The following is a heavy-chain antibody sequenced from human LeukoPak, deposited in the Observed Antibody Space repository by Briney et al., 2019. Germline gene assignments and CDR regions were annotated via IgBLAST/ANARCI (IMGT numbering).Heavy chain of an antibody. V-gene: IGHV4-59*01. CDR3: ARASITMVRGVLNWFDP. Sequence: SETLSLTCTVSGDSFSSYYWSWIRQPPGKGLEWIGYIYYSGSTNYNPSLKSRVTISVDTSKNQFSLKLSSVTAADTAVYYCARASITMVRGVLNWFDPWGQGTLVTVSS. CDR1: GDSFSSYY. D-gene: IGHD3-10*01. J-gene: IGHJ5*02. CDR2: IYYSGST.